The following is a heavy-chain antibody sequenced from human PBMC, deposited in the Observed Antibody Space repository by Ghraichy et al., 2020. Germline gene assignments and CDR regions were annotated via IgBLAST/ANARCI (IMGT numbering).Heavy chain of an antibody. V-gene: IGHV3-7*01. Sequence: GGSLRLSCAASGFTFSTYWMTWIRQIPGKGPEWVANVNPDGVEKNYVDSVKGRFTISRDNAKNSLYRQIESLRAEDTAIFYCARSNWNLYDLWGQGTLVSVSS. CDR1: GFTFSTYW. CDR3: ARSNWNLYDL. CDR2: VNPDGVEK. J-gene: IGHJ5*02. D-gene: IGHD1-1*01.